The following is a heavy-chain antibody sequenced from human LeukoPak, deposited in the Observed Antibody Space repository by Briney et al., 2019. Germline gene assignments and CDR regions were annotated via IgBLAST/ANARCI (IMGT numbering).Heavy chain of an antibody. Sequence: SCKASGGTFSSYAMSWVRQAPGKGLEWVSVIYSGGSTYYADSVKGRFTISRDNSKNTLYLQMNSLRAEDTAVYYCAKAGAVVVTASEHFDYWGQGTLVTVSS. CDR2: IYSGGST. V-gene: IGHV3-66*02. J-gene: IGHJ4*02. CDR3: AKAGAVVVTASEHFDY. CDR1: GGTFSSYA. D-gene: IGHD2-21*02.